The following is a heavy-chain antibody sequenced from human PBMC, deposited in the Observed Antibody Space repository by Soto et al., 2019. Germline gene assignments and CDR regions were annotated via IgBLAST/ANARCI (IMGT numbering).Heavy chain of an antibody. V-gene: IGHV3-21*01. Sequence: PGGSLRLSCAASGFTFSSYSMNWVRQAPGKGLEWVSSISSSSYIYYADSVKGRFTISRDNAKNSLYLQMNSLRAEDTAVYYCAREDGLWGDAFDIWGQGTMVTV. CDR2: ISSSSYI. CDR1: GFTFSSYS. CDR3: AREDGLWGDAFDI. J-gene: IGHJ3*02. D-gene: IGHD3-16*01.